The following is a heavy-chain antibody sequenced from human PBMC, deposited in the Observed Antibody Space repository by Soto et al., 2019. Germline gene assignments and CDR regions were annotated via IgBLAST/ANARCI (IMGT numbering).Heavy chain of an antibody. D-gene: IGHD1-26*01. Sequence: PSETLSLTCTVSGGSISSYYWSWIRQPPGKGLEWIGYIHYSGSTYYNSSLKSRVTMSVDTAKNQFSLKVSSVTAADTAVYYCARSPKGLGNFDYWGQGTLVTVSS. J-gene: IGHJ4*02. CDR3: ARSPKGLGNFDY. CDR2: IHYSGST. V-gene: IGHV4-59*04. CDR1: GGSISSYY.